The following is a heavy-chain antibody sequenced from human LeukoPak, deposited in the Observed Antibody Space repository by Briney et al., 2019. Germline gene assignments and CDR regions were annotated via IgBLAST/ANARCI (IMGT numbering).Heavy chain of an antibody. D-gene: IGHD6-13*01. CDR2: ISSSSSYI. CDR3: SGAAADGGAVDY. V-gene: IGHV3-21*01. Sequence: GGSLRLSCAASGFTFSSYSMNWVRQAPGKGLEWVSSISSSSSYIYYADSVKGRFTISRGNAKNSLYLQMNSLRAEDTAVYYCSGAAADGGAVDYWGQGTLVTVSS. CDR1: GFTFSSYS. J-gene: IGHJ4*02.